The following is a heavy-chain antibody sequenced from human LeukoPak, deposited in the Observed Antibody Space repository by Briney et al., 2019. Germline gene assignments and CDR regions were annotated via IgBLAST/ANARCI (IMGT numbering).Heavy chain of an antibody. CDR2: ISGSGVST. J-gene: IGHJ4*02. CDR3: AKDAVGATAYYFDC. D-gene: IGHD1-26*01. CDR1: GFTFSSYS. V-gene: IGHV3-23*01. Sequence: GGSLRLSCAASGFTFSSYSMNWVRQAPGKGPEWVSGISGSGVSTYYADSVKGRFTISRDNSKNTLYLQMNRLRAEDTAVYYCAKDAVGATAYYFDCWGQGTLVTVSS.